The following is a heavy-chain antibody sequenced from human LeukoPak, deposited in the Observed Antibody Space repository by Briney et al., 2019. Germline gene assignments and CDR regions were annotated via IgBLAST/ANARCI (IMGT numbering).Heavy chain of an antibody. V-gene: IGHV3-15*01. J-gene: IGHJ4*02. D-gene: IGHD3-3*01. CDR3: ATRITIFGVVIDC. CDR1: GFTFSNAW. CDR2: IKSKTDGGTT. Sequence: GGSLRLSCAASGFTFSNAWMSWVRQAPGKGLERIGRIKSKTDGGTTDYAALVKGRFTISRDDSKNTLYLQMNSLKTEDTAVYYCATRITIFGVVIDCWGQGTLVTVSS.